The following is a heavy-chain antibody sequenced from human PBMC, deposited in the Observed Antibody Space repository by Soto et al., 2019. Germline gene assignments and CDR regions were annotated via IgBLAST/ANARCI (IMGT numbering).Heavy chain of an antibody. Sequence: ASVKVSCKASGYTFTTYAISWVRQAPGQGLEWMGWISTYDGNTDYAQNLQGRVTMTTDTSTNTAYMELRSLRSDDTAVYYCARVRLNTSSSITFDSWGQGALVTV. J-gene: IGHJ4*02. CDR1: GYTFTTYA. D-gene: IGHD6-6*01. CDR2: ISTYDGNT. V-gene: IGHV1-18*01. CDR3: ARVRLNTSSSITFDS.